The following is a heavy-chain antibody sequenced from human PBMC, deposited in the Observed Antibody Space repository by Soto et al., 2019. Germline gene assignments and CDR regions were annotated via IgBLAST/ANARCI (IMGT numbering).Heavy chain of an antibody. J-gene: IGHJ4*02. CDR2: INPSGDST. V-gene: IGHV1-46*01. D-gene: IGHD3-16*01. CDR1: GYAFSGFY. CDR3: ARDWQFGF. Sequence: ASVKVSCKASGYAFSGFYMHWVRQAPGQGLEWMGVINPSGDSTTYAQKFQGRLTMTKDTSTSTLYMELSSLRSEDTAVYYCARDWQFGFWGQGTLVTVSS.